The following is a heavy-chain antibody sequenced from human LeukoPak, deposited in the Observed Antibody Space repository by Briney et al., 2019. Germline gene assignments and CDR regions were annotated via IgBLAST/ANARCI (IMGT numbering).Heavy chain of an antibody. CDR2: VNRDGTEK. V-gene: IGHV3-7*04. CDR3: VRGDWYFES. Sequence: GRSLRLSCAISGFNFSDSRMTWVRHAPGEGLQWVANVNRDGTEKHFFASVEGRFTISRDNANKALYLQMSSLTPQDTAVYFCVRGDWYFESWGQGALVTVSS. CDR1: GFNFSDSR. J-gene: IGHJ4*02. D-gene: IGHD2-21*01.